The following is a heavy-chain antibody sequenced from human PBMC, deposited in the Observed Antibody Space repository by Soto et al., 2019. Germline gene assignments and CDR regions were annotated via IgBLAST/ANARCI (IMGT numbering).Heavy chain of an antibody. CDR2: IIPIFGTA. CDR3: ARKAVAGFYYGMDV. V-gene: IGHV1-69*13. Sequence: GASVKVSCKASGGTFSSYAISWVRQAPGQGLEWMGGIIPIFGTANYAQKFQGRVTITADESTSTAYMELSSLRSEDTAVYYCARKAVAGFYYGMDVWGQGTTVTVSS. D-gene: IGHD6-19*01. J-gene: IGHJ6*02. CDR1: GGTFSSYA.